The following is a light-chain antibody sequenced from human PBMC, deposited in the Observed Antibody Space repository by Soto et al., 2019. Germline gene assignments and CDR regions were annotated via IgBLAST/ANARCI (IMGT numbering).Light chain of an antibody. Sequence: EIVLTQSPGTLSLSPGERATLSCRASQSFSSHFLAWYQQRPGQTPRLLIYAASSRATGIPDRFSGSASGTDFTLTISRLETEDFAMYYCQQYAISHRTFGQGTKVEI. CDR2: AAS. CDR1: QSFSSHF. CDR3: QQYAISHRT. V-gene: IGKV3-20*01. J-gene: IGKJ1*01.